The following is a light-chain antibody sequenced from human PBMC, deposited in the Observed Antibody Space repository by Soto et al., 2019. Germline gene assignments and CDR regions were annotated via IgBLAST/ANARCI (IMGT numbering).Light chain of an antibody. Sequence: QSVLTQPPSGSGAPGQRVTISCTGSSSNIGAGYDVHWYQQLPGTAPKLLIYGNSNRPSGVPDRFSGSKSGTSASLAITGLQAEDEADYYCQSYDSRLSGFVVFGGGTKLTVL. V-gene: IGLV1-40*01. CDR2: GNS. CDR1: SSNIGAGYD. J-gene: IGLJ2*01. CDR3: QSYDSRLSGFVV.